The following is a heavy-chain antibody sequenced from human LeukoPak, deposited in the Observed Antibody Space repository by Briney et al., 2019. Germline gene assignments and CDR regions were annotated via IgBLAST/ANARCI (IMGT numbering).Heavy chain of an antibody. D-gene: IGHD6-13*01. J-gene: IGHJ4*02. V-gene: IGHV4-30-4*01. CDR2: IFYSGST. CDR1: GGSISSGDYY. Sequence: SETLSLTCTVSGGSISSGDYYWSWIRQPPGKGLEWIGHIFYSGSTYYNPSLMRLLTISVDTSKNQFSLKLSSVTPADTAVYYCARERREGGSSWIDWGGRGTLVTVSA. CDR3: ARERREGGSSWIDW.